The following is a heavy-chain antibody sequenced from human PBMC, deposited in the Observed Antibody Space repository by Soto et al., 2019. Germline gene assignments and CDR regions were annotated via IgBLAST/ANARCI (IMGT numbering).Heavy chain of an antibody. D-gene: IGHD6-13*01. V-gene: IGHV2-26*01. CDR3: ARIGRYSRYWFDP. J-gene: IGHJ5*02. Sequence: QVTLKESGPVLVKPTETLTLTCTVSGFSLSNARMGGSWSRQPPGKALEWLAHIFSNDEKSYSTSLKSRLTISKDTSKSKVVLTMTNMDTVDTATYYCARIGRYSRYWFDPWGQGTLVTVSS. CDR2: IFSNDEK. CDR1: GFSLSNARMG.